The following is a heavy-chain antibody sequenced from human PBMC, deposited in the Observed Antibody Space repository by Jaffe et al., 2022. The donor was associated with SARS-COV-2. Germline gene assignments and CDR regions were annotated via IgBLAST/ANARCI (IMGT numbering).Heavy chain of an antibody. CDR2: IYHSGNT. CDR3: ARDSGPSMVGITSIDY. Sequence: QVQLQESGPGLVKPSETLSLTCSVSGYSIRSGFYWGWIRQSPGKGLEYIGSIYHSGNTYYNPSLKSRLTISVDTSNNEFSLKLASVTAADTAVYYCARDSGPSMVGITSIDYWGQGTLVTVSS. J-gene: IGHJ4*02. V-gene: IGHV4-38-2*02. D-gene: IGHD1-26*01. CDR1: GYSIRSGFY.